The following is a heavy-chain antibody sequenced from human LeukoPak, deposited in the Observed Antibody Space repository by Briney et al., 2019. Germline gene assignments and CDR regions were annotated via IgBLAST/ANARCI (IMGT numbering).Heavy chain of an antibody. Sequence: GGSLRLSCAASGFTFSSYAMSWVRQAPGKGLEWVSAISGSGGSTYYADSVKGRFTISRDNSKNTLYLQMNSLRAEDTAVYYCAKRYYYGSGSPDLNWFDPWGQGTLVTVSS. CDR2: ISGSGGST. J-gene: IGHJ5*02. CDR1: GFTFSSYA. CDR3: AKRYYYGSGSPDLNWFDP. D-gene: IGHD3-10*01. V-gene: IGHV3-23*01.